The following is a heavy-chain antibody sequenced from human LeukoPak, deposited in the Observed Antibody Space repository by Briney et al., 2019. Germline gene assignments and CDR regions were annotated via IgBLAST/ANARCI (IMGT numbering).Heavy chain of an antibody. Sequence: GGSLRLSCAASGFTFDDYGMSWVRQAPGKGLEWVSAISSSSSYIYYADSVKGRFTISRDNAKNSLYLQMNSLRAEDTAVYYCARGPYPLMIWGQGTLVTVSS. J-gene: IGHJ4*02. CDR3: ARGPYPLMI. D-gene: IGHD3-16*01. V-gene: IGHV3-21*01. CDR2: ISSSSSYI. CDR1: GFTFDDYG.